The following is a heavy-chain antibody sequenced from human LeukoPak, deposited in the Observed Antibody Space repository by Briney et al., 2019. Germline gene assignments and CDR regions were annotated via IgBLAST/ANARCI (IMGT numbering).Heavy chain of an antibody. CDR3: ARTGSIYGHETFDT. V-gene: IGHV1-18*01. CDR2: ISSYSTYT. Sequence: AAVSVSCKASGDSFTTHGISGVRQAPGQGREWMGWISSYSTYTTYAQKFQGRVTMTTDTSTSTGYLQLRSLTSDDTAVYYCARTGSIYGHETFDTWGQGTVVTVSS. J-gene: IGHJ3*02. D-gene: IGHD5-18*01. CDR1: GDSFTTHG.